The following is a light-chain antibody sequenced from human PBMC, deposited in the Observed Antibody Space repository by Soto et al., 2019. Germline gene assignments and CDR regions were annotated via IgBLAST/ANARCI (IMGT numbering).Light chain of an antibody. CDR3: QNYNGAPWT. V-gene: IGKV1-27*01. Sequence: DIQMTQSPSSLSASVGDRVTITCRASQGISTYLVWYQQKPWTVPKLLIFAASTLQSGVPSGFSGSGSGTDFTLTISSLQPEDVATYYCQNYNGAPWTCGQGTKVEIK. CDR1: QGISTY. CDR2: AAS. J-gene: IGKJ1*01.